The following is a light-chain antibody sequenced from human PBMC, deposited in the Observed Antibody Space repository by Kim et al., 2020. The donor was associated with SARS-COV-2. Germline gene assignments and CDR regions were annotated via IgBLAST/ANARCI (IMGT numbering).Light chain of an antibody. J-gene: IGLJ3*02. Sequence: QPVLTQSPSASASLGASVKLTCTRSSGHNNYAITWHQQQPGKGPRYLMKLNAAGSHSKGDGIPDRFSGSTSGAERSLTISSLQSEDEADYYCQTGGTDSNWVFGGGTQLTVL. CDR3: QTGGTDSNWV. CDR2: LNAAGSH. CDR1: SGHNNYA. V-gene: IGLV4-69*01.